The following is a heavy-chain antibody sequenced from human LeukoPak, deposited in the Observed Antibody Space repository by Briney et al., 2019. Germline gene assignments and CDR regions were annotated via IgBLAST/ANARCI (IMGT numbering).Heavy chain of an antibody. CDR3: ARENDFWSGPGDY. CDR1: GGTFSSYA. Sequence: ASVKVSCKASGGTFSSYAISWVRQAPGQGLEWMGWINPNSGGTNYAQKFQGRVTMTRDTSISTAYMELSRLRSDDTAVYYCARENDFWSGPGDYWGQGTLVTVSS. V-gene: IGHV1-2*02. D-gene: IGHD3-3*01. J-gene: IGHJ4*02. CDR2: INPNSGGT.